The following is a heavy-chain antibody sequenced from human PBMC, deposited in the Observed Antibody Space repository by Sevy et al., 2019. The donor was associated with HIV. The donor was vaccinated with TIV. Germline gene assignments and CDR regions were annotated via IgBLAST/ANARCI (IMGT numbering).Heavy chain of an antibody. CDR2: ISGSGTRS. Sequence: GGSLRLSCAVSGFSVDRYGMTWVRQAPGKGLEWVSGISGSGTRSYYADSVKGRFIISRDNSKNTLYLQMNSLRSEDTAIYYCAKGGGGHYDPDEIGYYFYYYNMDVWGKGTTVTVSS. CDR3: AKGGGGHYDPDEIGYYFYYYNMDV. J-gene: IGHJ6*03. D-gene: IGHD3-22*01. V-gene: IGHV3-23*01. CDR1: GFSVDRYG.